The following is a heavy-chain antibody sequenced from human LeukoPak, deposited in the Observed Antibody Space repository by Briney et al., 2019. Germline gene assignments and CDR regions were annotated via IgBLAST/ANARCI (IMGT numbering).Heavy chain of an antibody. CDR2: INPNSGGT. CDR3: ARRGYSGYVEGMDV. Sequence: ASVKVSCKASGYTFTGYYTHWVRQAPGQGLEWMGWINPNSGGTNYAQKFQGRVTMTRDTSISTAYMELSRLRSDDTAVYYCARRGYSGYVEGMDVWGQGTTVTVSS. V-gene: IGHV1-2*02. D-gene: IGHD5-12*01. J-gene: IGHJ6*02. CDR1: GYTFTGYY.